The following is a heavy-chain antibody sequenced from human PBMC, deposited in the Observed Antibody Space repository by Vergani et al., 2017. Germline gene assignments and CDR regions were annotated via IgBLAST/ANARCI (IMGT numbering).Heavy chain of an antibody. CDR1: GSTVSGNY. D-gene: IGHD3-10*01. CDR2: IYSGDET. J-gene: IGHJ5*02. V-gene: IGHV3-66*02. CDR3: ARGNYYCSGTYVDP. Sequence: ELQLVESGGGLVQPGGSLRLSCAASGSTVSGNYMTWVRQAPGKGLEWVSHIYSGDETNYADSVKGRLTITRDTSKNTLHLQINNLRVEDTAGYYCARGNYYCSGTYVDPWGQGTLVTVSS.